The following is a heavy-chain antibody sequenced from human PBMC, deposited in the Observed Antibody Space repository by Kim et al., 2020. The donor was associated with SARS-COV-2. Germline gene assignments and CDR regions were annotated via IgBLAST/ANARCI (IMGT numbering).Heavy chain of an antibody. CDR3: PYSSGWYKFDY. J-gene: IGHJ4*01. CDR2: VSYDGSNK. D-gene: IGHD6-19*01. CDR1: GFSFSSVS. Sequence: GGSLRLSCAASGFSFSSVSMHWVRQAPGKGLEWVAEVSYDGSNKYYADSVKGRFTISRDNSKNTLYLQMSSLRAEDTAVYYCPYSSGWYKFDYWGQGSL. V-gene: IGHV3-30-3*01.